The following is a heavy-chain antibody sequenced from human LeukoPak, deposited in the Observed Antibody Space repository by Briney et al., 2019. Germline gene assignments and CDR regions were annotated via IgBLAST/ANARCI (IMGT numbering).Heavy chain of an antibody. CDR2: ISGSGGST. J-gene: IGHJ4*02. CDR1: GFTISSYA. V-gene: IGHV3-23*01. Sequence: AASLTLTCAASGFTISSYAMSWVRQAPGKGLEWVWAISGSGGSTYYADSVKGRFTISRDNSKNTLYLQMNSLRAEDTAVYYCAKGDPDFWSGLYYFDYWGQGTLVTVSS. D-gene: IGHD3-3*01. CDR3: AKGDPDFWSGLYYFDY.